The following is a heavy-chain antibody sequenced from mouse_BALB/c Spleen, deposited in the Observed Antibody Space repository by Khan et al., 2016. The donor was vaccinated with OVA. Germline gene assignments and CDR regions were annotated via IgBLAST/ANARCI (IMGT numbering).Heavy chain of an antibody. Sequence: QVQLKESGAELVRPGVSVKISCKGSGYTFTDYAMHWVKQSHAKSLEWIGVISTYYGDVDYSQKFKGKATMTVDRSSSKAYMELARLTSEDSAIYYCARGGKFAYWGQGTLVTVSA. D-gene: IGHD1-1*02. V-gene: IGHV1S137*01. CDR1: GYTFTDYA. J-gene: IGHJ3*01. CDR3: ARGGKFAY. CDR2: ISTYYGDV.